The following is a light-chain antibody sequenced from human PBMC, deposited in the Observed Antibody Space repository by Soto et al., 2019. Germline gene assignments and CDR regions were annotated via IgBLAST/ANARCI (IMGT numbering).Light chain of an antibody. J-gene: IGKJ1*01. V-gene: IGKV1-5*01. Sequence: DIQMTQSPSTLSAFVGDRLTITCRASQSISTWLAWYQQKPGKAPKLLIYDASSLKSGVPSRFSGSGSGTEFTLTISSLQTDDFATYYCQHYNSYSEAFGQGTKVDIK. CDR1: QSISTW. CDR2: DAS. CDR3: QHYNSYSEA.